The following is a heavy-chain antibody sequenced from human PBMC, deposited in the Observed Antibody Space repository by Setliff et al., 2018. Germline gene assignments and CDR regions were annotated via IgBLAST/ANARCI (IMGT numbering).Heavy chain of an antibody. D-gene: IGHD2-21*02. J-gene: IGHJ4*02. Sequence: ETLSLTCGASGGSFSDYYWTWIRQPPGKGLEWIGEINHSGSSNYNPSLKSRVTISVDTSKNQFSLKVTSVTAADTAVYYCARGGVTAVWDLTDWGQGTLVTVSS. V-gene: IGHV4-34*01. CDR1: GGSFSDYY. CDR2: INHSGSS. CDR3: ARGGVTAVWDLTD.